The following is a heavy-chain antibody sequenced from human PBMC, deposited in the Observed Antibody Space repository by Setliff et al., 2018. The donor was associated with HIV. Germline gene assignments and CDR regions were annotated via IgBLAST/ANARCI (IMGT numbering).Heavy chain of an antibody. D-gene: IGHD6-6*01. CDR3: VRVTSSSTGYNYYYGMDV. CDR1: GYTFTGYY. J-gene: IGHJ6*02. CDR2: INPNSGGT. Sequence: ASVKVSCKASGYTFTGYYMHWVRQAPGQGLAWMGRINPNSGGTNYARKFQGRVTMTRDTSITTAYMELSRLRSDDTAVYYCVRVTSSSTGYNYYYGMDVWGPGTKVTVSS. V-gene: IGHV1-2*06.